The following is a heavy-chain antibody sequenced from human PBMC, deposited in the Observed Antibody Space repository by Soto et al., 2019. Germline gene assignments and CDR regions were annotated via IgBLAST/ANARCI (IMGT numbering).Heavy chain of an antibody. V-gene: IGHV1-3*01. D-gene: IGHD3-22*01. CDR1: GYTFTSYA. Sequence: ASVKVSCKASGYTFTSYAMHWVRQAPGQRLEWMGWINAGNGNTKYSQKFQGRVTITRDTSASTAYMELSSLRSEDTAVYYCARTRLYYYDSSGYYPFDYWGQGTLVTVSS. J-gene: IGHJ4*02. CDR2: INAGNGNT. CDR3: ARTRLYYYDSSGYYPFDY.